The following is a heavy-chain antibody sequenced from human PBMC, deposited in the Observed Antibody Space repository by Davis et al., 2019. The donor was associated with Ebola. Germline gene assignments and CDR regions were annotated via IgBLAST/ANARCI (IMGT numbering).Heavy chain of an antibody. Sequence: SVKVSCKASGGTFSSYAISWVRQAPGQGLEWMGRIIPILGIANYAQKFQGRVTITADKSTSTAYMELSSLRSEDTAVYYCARLMTTVTTGDGYWGQGTLVTVSS. J-gene: IGHJ4*02. CDR1: GGTFSSYA. CDR3: ARLMTTVTTGDGY. CDR2: IIPILGIA. D-gene: IGHD4-17*01. V-gene: IGHV1-69*04.